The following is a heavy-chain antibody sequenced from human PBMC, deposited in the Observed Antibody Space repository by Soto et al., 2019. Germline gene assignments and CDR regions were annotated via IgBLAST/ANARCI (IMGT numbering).Heavy chain of an antibody. CDR1: GFTFSSYG. CDR2: IWYDGSNK. Sequence: PGGSLRLSCAASGFTFSSYGMHWVRQAPGKGLEWVAVIWYDGSNKYYADSVKGRFTISRDNSKNTLYLQMNSLRAEDTAVYYCARDETIPWTDYYDILTGSAYYYYGMDVWGQGTTVTVSS. CDR3: ARDETIPWTDYYDILTGSAYYYYGMDV. D-gene: IGHD3-9*01. J-gene: IGHJ6*02. V-gene: IGHV3-33*01.